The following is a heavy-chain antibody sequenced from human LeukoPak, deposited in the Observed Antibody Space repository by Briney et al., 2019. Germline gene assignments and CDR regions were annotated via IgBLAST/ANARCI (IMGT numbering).Heavy chain of an antibody. CDR3: ARPKGSITMVRGAKTAGWFDP. CDR2: INHSGST. D-gene: IGHD3-10*01. J-gene: IGHJ5*02. CDR1: GGSFSGYY. V-gene: IGHV4-34*01. Sequence: SETQSLTCAVYGGSFSGYYWSWIRQPPGKGLEWIGEINHSGSTNYNPSLKSRVTISVDTSKNQFSLKLSSVTAADTAVYYCARPKGSITMVRGAKTAGWFDPWGQGTLVTASS.